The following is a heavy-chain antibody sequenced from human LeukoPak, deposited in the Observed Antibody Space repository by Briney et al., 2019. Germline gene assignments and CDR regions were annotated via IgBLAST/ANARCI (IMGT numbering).Heavy chain of an antibody. V-gene: IGHV3-48*03. CDR3: AREGQSSGWYYFDY. CDR1: GFTFSNYE. CDR2: MSSSGSTI. D-gene: IGHD6-19*01. J-gene: IGHJ4*02. Sequence: GGSLRLSRAASGFTFSNYEMNWVRQAPGKGLEWVSYMSSSGSTIYYADSVKGRFTISRDNAKNSLYLQMNSLRAEDTAVYYCAREGQSSGWYYFDYWGQGTLVTVSS.